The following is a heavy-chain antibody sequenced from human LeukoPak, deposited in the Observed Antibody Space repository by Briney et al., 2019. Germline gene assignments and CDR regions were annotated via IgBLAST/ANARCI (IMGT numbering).Heavy chain of an antibody. D-gene: IGHD2-15*01. Sequence: SETLSLTCTVSGGSIISSNWWSWVRQPPGKGLESIGEIYHDGTTNYNPSLKSRVTISVDKSKNQFSLKLNSVTAADTAFYCCARAFLVGYSPEEYFFDYWGQGTLVTVSS. CDR1: GGSIISSNW. CDR2: IYHDGTT. CDR3: ARAFLVGYSPEEYFFDY. J-gene: IGHJ4*02. V-gene: IGHV4-4*01.